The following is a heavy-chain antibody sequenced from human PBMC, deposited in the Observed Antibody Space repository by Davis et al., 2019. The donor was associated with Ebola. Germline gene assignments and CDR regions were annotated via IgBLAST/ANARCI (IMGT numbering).Heavy chain of an antibody. J-gene: IGHJ4*02. CDR3: ASSRDGYNFDY. Sequence: GGSLRLSCKGSGYSFTSYWIGWVRQMPGKGLEWMGIIYPGDSDTRYSPSFQGQVTISADKSISTAYLQWSSLKASDTAMYYCASSRDGYNFDYWGQGTLVTVSS. V-gene: IGHV5-51*01. CDR2: IYPGDSDT. CDR1: GYSFTSYW. D-gene: IGHD5-24*01.